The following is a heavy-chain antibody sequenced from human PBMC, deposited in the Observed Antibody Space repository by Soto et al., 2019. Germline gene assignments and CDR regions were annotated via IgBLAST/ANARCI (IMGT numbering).Heavy chain of an antibody. D-gene: IGHD5-18*01. V-gene: IGHV1-69*13. J-gene: IGHJ4*02. CDR2: IIPIFGTA. CDR1: GYTFTSYY. CDR3: AKVGFPYSYGYLFYY. Sequence: ASVKVSCKASGYTFTSYYMHWVRQAPGQGLEWMGIIIPIFGTANYAQKFQGRVTITADESTSTAYMELSSLRSEDTAVYYCAKVGFPYSYGYLFYYWGQGTLVTVSS.